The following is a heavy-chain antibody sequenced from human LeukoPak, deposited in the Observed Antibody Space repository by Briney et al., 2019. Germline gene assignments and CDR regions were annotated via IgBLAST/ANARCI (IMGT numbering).Heavy chain of an antibody. CDR1: GYTFTGYY. Sequence: ASVKVSCKASGYTFTGYYMHWVRQAPGQGLEWMGWINPNSGGTNYAQKFQGWVTMTRDTSISTAYMELSRLRSDDTAVYYCARDRGEVGAPFDYWGQGTLVTVSS. CDR2: INPNSGGT. V-gene: IGHV1-2*04. CDR3: ARDRGEVGAPFDY. D-gene: IGHD1-26*01. J-gene: IGHJ4*02.